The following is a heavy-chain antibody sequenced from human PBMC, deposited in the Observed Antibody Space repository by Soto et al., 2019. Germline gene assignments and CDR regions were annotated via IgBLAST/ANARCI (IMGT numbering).Heavy chain of an antibody. CDR2: IYYSGST. D-gene: IGHD3-3*01. Sequence: ETLSLTCTVSGGSISSYYWSWIRQPPGKGLEWIGYIYYSGSTNYNPSLKSRVTISVDTSKNQFSLKLSSVTAADTAVYYCARGVGYYDFWSGAFDIWGQGTMVTVSS. CDR3: ARGVGYYDFWSGAFDI. J-gene: IGHJ3*02. V-gene: IGHV4-59*01. CDR1: GGSISSYY.